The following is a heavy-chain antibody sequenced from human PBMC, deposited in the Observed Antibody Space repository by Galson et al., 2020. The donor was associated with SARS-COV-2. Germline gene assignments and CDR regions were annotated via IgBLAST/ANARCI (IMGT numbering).Heavy chain of an antibody. J-gene: IGHJ2*01. CDR1: GGSISSGGYS. Sequence: SETLSLTCAVSGGSISSGGYSWSWIRQPPGKGLEWIGYIYHSGSTYYNPSLKSRVTISVDRSKNQFSLKLSSVTAADTAVYYCASRGYSGYDSGYWYFDLWGRGTLVTVSS. D-gene: IGHD5-12*01. V-gene: IGHV4-30-2*01. CDR2: IYHSGST. CDR3: ASRGYSGYDSGYWYFDL.